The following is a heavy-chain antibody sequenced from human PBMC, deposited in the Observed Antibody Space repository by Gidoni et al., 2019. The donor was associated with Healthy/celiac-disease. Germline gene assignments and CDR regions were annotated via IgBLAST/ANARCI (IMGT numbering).Heavy chain of an antibody. V-gene: IGHV4-39*07. CDR1: GGSISSSSYD. Sequence: QLQLQESGPGLVKPSETLSLTCTVSGGSISSSSYDWGWIRQPPGKGLEWIGSIYYSGSPYYNPSHKSRVTISVDTSKNQFSLKLSSVTAADTAVYYCAREGWVRGVYDYWGQGTLVTVSS. J-gene: IGHJ4*02. D-gene: IGHD3-10*01. CDR3: AREGWVRGVYDY. CDR2: IYYSGSP.